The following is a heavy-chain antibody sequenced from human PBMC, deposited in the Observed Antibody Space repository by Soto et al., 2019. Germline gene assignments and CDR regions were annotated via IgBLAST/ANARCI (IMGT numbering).Heavy chain of an antibody. CDR3: AKVEYSTRGIDY. CDR2: ISYDGSNK. D-gene: IGHD6-6*01. J-gene: IGHJ4*02. CDR1: GFTFSSYG. V-gene: IGHV3-30*18. Sequence: QVQLVESGGGVVQPGRSLRLSCAASGFTFSSYGMHWVRQAPGKGLEWVAVISYDGSNKYYADSVKGRFTISRDNSKNTLYLQMNSLRAEDTDVYYCAKVEYSTRGIDYWGQGTLVTVSS.